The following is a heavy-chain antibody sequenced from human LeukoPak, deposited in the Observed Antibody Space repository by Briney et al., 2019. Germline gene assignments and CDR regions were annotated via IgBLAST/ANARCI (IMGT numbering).Heavy chain of an antibody. CDR1: GYTFTDYF. J-gene: IGHJ6*02. Sequence: ASVKVSCKSSGYTFTDYFLHWVRQASGQGLEWMGCINLHTGGAHYAQKFQDWVSLTRDTSIDTAFMELSSLRSDATAIYYCARDFLGRTNGGSNYFGMDVWGQGTTVTVFS. D-gene: IGHD2-8*01. CDR3: ARDFLGRTNGGSNYFGMDV. V-gene: IGHV1-2*04. CDR2: INLHTGGA.